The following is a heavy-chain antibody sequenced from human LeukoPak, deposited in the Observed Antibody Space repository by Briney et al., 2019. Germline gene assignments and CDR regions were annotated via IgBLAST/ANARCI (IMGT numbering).Heavy chain of an antibody. Sequence: ASVKVSSKASGYTFTSYDINWVRQVTGQGLEWMGWMNPNSGNTGYAQKFQGRVTMTRNTSISTAYMELSSLRSEDTAVYYCARGSYCSSTSCPFDYWGQGTLVTVSS. V-gene: IGHV1-8*01. J-gene: IGHJ4*02. CDR3: ARGSYCSSTSCPFDY. D-gene: IGHD2-2*01. CDR2: MNPNSGNT. CDR1: GYTFTSYD.